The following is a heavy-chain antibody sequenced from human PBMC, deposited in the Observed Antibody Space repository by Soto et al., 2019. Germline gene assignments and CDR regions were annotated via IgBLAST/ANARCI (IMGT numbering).Heavy chain of an antibody. D-gene: IGHD1-26*01. V-gene: IGHV3-23*01. CDR2: IGGSGGRT. J-gene: IGHJ6*02. CDR1: GFTFSSYA. Sequence: EELLLESGGGLVQPGGSLRLSCAASGFTFSSYAMSWVRQAPGKGLEWLSSIGGSGGRTFYADSVKGRFTISRDNSKNTLYLQMNSLRAEDTALYYCAKDVSQWELPEDYSYYYGMDVWGQGTTVTVSS. CDR3: AKDVSQWELPEDYSYYYGMDV.